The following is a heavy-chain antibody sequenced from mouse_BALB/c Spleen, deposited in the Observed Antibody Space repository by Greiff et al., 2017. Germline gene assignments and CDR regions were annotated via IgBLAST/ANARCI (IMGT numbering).Heavy chain of an antibody. CDR3: ARCGNVDYFDY. CDR1: GYTFTSYV. Sequence: LVESGPELVKPGASVKMSCKASGYTFTSYVMHWVKQKPGQGLEWIGYINPYNDGTKYNEKFKGKATLTSDKSSSTAYMELSSLTSEDSAVYYCARCGNVDYFDYWGQGTTLTVSS. D-gene: IGHD2-1*01. V-gene: IGHV1-14*01. CDR2: INPYNDGT. J-gene: IGHJ2*01.